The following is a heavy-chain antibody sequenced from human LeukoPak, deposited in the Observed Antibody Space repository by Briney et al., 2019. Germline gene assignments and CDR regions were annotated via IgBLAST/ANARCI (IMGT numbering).Heavy chain of an antibody. CDR1: GASISSYY. CDR3: ARLSADSSSSRGFDY. J-gene: IGHJ4*02. D-gene: IGHD2-2*01. CDR2: IYTSGST. Sequence: SETLSLTCTVSGASISSYYWTWIRQPAGKGLEWIGRIYTSGSTNYNPSLKSRVAMSVDASKNQFSLKLSSVTAADTAVYYCARLSADSSSSRGFDYWGQGTLVTVSS. V-gene: IGHV4-4*07.